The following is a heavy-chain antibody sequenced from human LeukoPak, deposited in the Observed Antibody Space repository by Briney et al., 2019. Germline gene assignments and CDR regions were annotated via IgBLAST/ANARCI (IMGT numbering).Heavy chain of an antibody. CDR2: INRDGGST. CDR1: GIIFSNYW. D-gene: IGHD5-18*01. CDR3: ARGGGYRYGSFDY. J-gene: IGHJ4*02. V-gene: IGHV3-74*01. Sequence: GGSLRLSCAASGIIFSNYWMHWVRQAPGKGLVWVSRINRDGGSTSYAHSVKGRFTISRDNAKNTLYLQMNSIRAEDTAVYYCARGGGYRYGSFDYWGQGTLVTVSS.